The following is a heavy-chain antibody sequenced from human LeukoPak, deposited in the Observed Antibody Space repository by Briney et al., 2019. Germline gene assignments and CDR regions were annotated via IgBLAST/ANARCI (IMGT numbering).Heavy chain of an antibody. Sequence: PSETLSLTCAVYGGSFSGYYWSWIRQPPGKGLEWLGEINHSGSTNYNPSLKSRVTISVDTSKNQFSLKLSSVTAADTAVYYCARALRWLHGTYYFDYWGQGTLVTVSS. CDR3: ARALRWLHGTYYFDY. CDR2: INHSGST. V-gene: IGHV4-34*01. D-gene: IGHD5-24*01. J-gene: IGHJ4*02. CDR1: GGSFSGYY.